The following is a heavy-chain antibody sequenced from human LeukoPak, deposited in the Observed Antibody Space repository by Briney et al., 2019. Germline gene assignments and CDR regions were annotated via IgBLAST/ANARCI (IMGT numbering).Heavy chain of an antibody. D-gene: IGHD3-10*01. J-gene: IGHJ4*02. V-gene: IGHV3-30-3*01. CDR2: ISYDGSNK. CDR1: GFTFSSYA. Sequence: GGSLRLSCAASGFTFSSYAMHWVRQAPGKGLEWVAVISYDGSNKYYADSVKGRFTISRDNSKNTLYLQMNSLRAEDTAVYYCARDLGLLWFGELGYWGQGTLVTVSS. CDR3: ARDLGLLWFGELGY.